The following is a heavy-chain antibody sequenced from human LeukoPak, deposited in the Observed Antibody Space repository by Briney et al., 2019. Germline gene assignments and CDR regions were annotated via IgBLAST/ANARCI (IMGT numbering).Heavy chain of an antibody. CDR1: GGTFSSYA. CDR2: IIPIFGTA. J-gene: IGHJ4*02. CDR3: ARDRYYYDSSGYFLFDY. D-gene: IGHD3-22*01. V-gene: IGHV1-69*01. Sequence: SVKVSCKASGGTFSSYAISWVRQAPGQGVEWMGGIIPIFGTAYYAQKFQVRVTITADESTSTAYMELSSLRSEDTAVYYCARDRYYYDSSGYFLFDYWGQGTLVTVSS.